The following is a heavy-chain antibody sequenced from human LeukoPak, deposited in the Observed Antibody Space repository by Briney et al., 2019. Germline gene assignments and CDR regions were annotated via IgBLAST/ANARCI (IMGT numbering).Heavy chain of an antibody. Sequence: GASVTVSCKASGYTFTSYYMHWVRQAPGQGLEWMGIINPSGGSTSYAQKFQGRVTMTRDMSTSTVYMELSSLRSEDTAVYYCARVGEPTGNDYYYMDVWGKGTTVTVSS. J-gene: IGHJ6*03. CDR2: INPSGGST. CDR3: ARVGEPTGNDYYYMDV. V-gene: IGHV1-46*01. D-gene: IGHD3-16*01. CDR1: GYTFTSYY.